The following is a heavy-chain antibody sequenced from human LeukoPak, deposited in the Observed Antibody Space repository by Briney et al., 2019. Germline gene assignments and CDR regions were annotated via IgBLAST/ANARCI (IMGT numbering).Heavy chain of an antibody. Sequence: GGSLRLSCAASGFTVSSNYMSWVRQAPGKGLEWVSIIYSGGSTYYTDSVRGRFIISRDISKNTLYLQMNSLRAEDTAVYYCAKGAYYHGSGRYFDYWGQGTLVTVSS. J-gene: IGHJ4*02. CDR3: AKGAYYHGSGRYFDY. D-gene: IGHD3-10*01. CDR2: IYSGGST. V-gene: IGHV3-66*01. CDR1: GFTVSSNY.